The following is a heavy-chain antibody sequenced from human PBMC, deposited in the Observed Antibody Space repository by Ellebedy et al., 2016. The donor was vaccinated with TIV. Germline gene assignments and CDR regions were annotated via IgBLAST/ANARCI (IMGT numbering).Heavy chain of an antibody. CDR1: GFTFSSYS. CDR3: ARLHSYGPYYFDY. D-gene: IGHD5-18*01. J-gene: IGHJ4*02. V-gene: IGHV3-53*01. Sequence: PGGSLRLSCAASGFTFSSYSMNWVRQAPGKGLEWVAQIFSAGATDHADSVKGRFRISRDISKNTIYLQMNNLRAEDTAVYYCARLHSYGPYYFDYWGQGTPVTVSS. CDR2: IFSAGAT.